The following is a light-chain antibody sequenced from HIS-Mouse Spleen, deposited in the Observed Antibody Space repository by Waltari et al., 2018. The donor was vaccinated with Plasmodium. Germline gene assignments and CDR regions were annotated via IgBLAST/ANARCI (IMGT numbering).Light chain of an antibody. V-gene: IGLV3-10*01. CDR3: YSTDSSGNHRV. Sequence: SYELTQPPSVSVSPGQTARITCSGDALPKKYAYWYQQKSGQAPVRVIYEDSKRPSGIPRGFSGSRSGTMATLTISGAQVEDEADYYCYSTDSSGNHRVFGGGTKLTVL. J-gene: IGLJ3*02. CDR2: EDS. CDR1: ALPKKY.